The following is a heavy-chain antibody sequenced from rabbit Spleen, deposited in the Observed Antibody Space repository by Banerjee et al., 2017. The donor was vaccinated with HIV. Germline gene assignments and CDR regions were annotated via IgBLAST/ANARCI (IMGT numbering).Heavy chain of an antibody. Sequence: QQRLGESGGGLVKPGGSLTLTCKASGFSFSNKAVMCWVRQAPGKGLEWIGCINGFTGKSVYATWAKGRFTISKASSTTVTLQMTSLTAADTASYFCARDLPGAIGWNFSWWGPGTLVTVS. D-gene: IGHD3-1*01. J-gene: IGHJ4*01. CDR3: ARDLPGAIGWNFSW. V-gene: IGHV1S45*01. CDR2: INGFTGKS. CDR1: GFSFSNKAV.